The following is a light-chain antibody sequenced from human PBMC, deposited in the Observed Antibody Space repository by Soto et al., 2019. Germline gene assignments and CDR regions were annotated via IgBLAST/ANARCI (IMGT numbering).Light chain of an antibody. Sequence: EIVLTQSPGTLTLSPGERATLSCRASQTVSSNSLAWYQQKAGQAPRVLIFDVSTRATGIPDRFSGSGSGTDFTLTISRLEPEDFAVYYCQLYGFSPKMFGLGTRVEIK. J-gene: IGKJ1*01. CDR3: QLYGFSPKM. CDR2: DVS. V-gene: IGKV3-20*01. CDR1: QTVSSNS.